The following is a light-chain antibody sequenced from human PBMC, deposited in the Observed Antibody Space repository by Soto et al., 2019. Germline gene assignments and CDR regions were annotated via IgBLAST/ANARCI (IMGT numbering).Light chain of an antibody. CDR1: QTISKF. V-gene: IGKV1-39*01. Sequence: DIQMTQSPSSLSASVGDRVTITCRTSQTISKFLNWYQHKPGTAPKLLIYTTSNLQSGVPSRFSGSRSGTDFTLTISSLEREDFATYYCQQSYITPRTFGQGTKVEIK. J-gene: IGKJ1*01. CDR3: QQSYITPRT. CDR2: TTS.